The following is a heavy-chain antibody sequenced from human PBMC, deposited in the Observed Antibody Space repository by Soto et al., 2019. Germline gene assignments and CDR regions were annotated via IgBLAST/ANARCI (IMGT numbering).Heavy chain of an antibody. J-gene: IGHJ3*02. V-gene: IGHV1-18*01. CDR3: AREYCSGGSCYREDAFDI. Sequence: ASVKVSCKASGYTFTSYGISWVRQAPGQGLEWMGWISAYNGNTNYAQKLQGRVTMTTDTATSTAYMELRSLRSDDTAVYYCAREYCSGGSCYREDAFDIWGQGTMVTVSS. CDR1: GYTFTSYG. D-gene: IGHD2-15*01. CDR2: ISAYNGNT.